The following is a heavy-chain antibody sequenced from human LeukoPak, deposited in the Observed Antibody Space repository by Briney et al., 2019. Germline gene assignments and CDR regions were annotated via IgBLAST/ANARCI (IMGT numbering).Heavy chain of an antibody. V-gene: IGHV3-23*01. Sequence: PEGSLRLSCAASGFTFSSNAMTWVRQAPGKGLEWVSAIHGSDDNTHYADSVKGRFTISRDKSKNTLYLQMNSLRADDTAVYYCAKDLLRWSFDYWGQGTLVTVSS. D-gene: IGHD4-23*01. CDR3: AKDLLRWSFDY. CDR2: IHGSDDNT. CDR1: GFTFSSNA. J-gene: IGHJ4*02.